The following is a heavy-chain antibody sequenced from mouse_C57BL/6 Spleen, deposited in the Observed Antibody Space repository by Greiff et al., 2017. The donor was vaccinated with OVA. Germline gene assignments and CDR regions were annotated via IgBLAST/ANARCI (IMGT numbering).Heavy chain of an antibody. CDR3: AGGGAAMDY. J-gene: IGHJ4*01. CDR2: IYPGDGDT. V-gene: IGHV1-82*01. CDR1: GYAFSSSW. Sequence: QVQLQQSGPELVKPGASVKISCKASGYAFSSSWMNWVKQRPGKGLEWIGRIYPGDGDTNYNGKFKGKATLTAYKSSSTAYMQLSSLTSEDSAVYFCAGGGAAMDYWGQGTSVTVSS.